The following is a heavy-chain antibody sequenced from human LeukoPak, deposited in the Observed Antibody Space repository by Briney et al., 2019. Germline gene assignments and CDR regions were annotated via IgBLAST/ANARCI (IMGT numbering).Heavy chain of an antibody. Sequence: GGSLRLSCAAPGFMFHDYAIHWVRQAPGKGLEWVSLISGDGGGTFYADSVKGRFTISRDNSKNSLYLQMNSLRSDDTALYYCAGESESSGWYDYWGQGTLVTVSS. CDR3: AGESESSGWYDY. V-gene: IGHV3-43*02. J-gene: IGHJ4*02. CDR1: GFMFHDYA. CDR2: ISGDGGGT. D-gene: IGHD6-19*01.